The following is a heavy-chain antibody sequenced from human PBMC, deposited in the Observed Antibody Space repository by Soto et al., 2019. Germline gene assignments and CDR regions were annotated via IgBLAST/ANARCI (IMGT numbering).Heavy chain of an antibody. CDR3: ATPRSSSSYYWGMDV. Sequence: QVQLVQSGAEVKKPGSSVKVSCKASGGTFSSYAISWVRQAPGQGLEWMGGIIPIFGTADYAQRFQGRVTITADESTSTAYMELTRLRSEDTAVYYCATPRSSSSYYWGMDVWGQGTTVTVSS. J-gene: IGHJ6*02. D-gene: IGHD6-6*01. CDR1: GGTFSSYA. CDR2: IIPIFGTA. V-gene: IGHV1-69*12.